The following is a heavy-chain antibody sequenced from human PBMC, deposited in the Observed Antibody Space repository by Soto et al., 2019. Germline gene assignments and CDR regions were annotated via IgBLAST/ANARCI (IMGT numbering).Heavy chain of an antibody. J-gene: IGHJ5*02. CDR3: AHIPNYYQYDWFDP. CDR1: RFSLTTRGVG. V-gene: IGHV2-5*02. D-gene: IGHD3-16*01. CDR2: IYWDDDK. Sequence: QITLKESGPTLVKPTQTLTLTCTFSRFSLTTRGVGVGWIRQPPGKALECLALIYWDDDKRYSPSLQSRLSITKDTSKNQVVLTMTNVDPVDTATYYCAHIPNYYQYDWFDPWGQGTPVSVSS.